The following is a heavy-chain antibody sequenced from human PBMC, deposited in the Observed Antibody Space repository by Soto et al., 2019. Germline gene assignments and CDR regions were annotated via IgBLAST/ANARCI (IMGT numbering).Heavy chain of an antibody. J-gene: IGHJ6*02. CDR2: ISAYNGNT. CDR1: GGTFSSYA. D-gene: IGHD3-3*01. CDR3: ARNTYYDFWSGYYPQAYGMDV. V-gene: IGHV1-18*01. Sequence: ASVKVSCKASGGTFSSYAISWVRQAPGQGLEWMGGISAYNGNTNYAQKLQGRVTMTTDTSTSTAYMELRSLRSDDTAVYYCARNTYYDFWSGYYPQAYGMDVWGQGTTVTVS.